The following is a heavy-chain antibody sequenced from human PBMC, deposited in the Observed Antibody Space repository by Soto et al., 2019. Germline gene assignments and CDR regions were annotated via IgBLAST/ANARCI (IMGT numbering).Heavy chain of an antibody. CDR2: IWYDGSNK. CDR3: ARDYLRLSYYYGMDV. CDR1: GFTFSSYG. V-gene: IGHV3-33*01. J-gene: IGHJ6*02. D-gene: IGHD3-10*01. Sequence: ESGGGVVQPGRSLRLSCAASGFTFSSYGMHWVRQAPGKGLEWVAVIWYDGSNKYYADSVKGRFTISRDNSKNTLYLQMNSLRAEDTAVYYCARDYLRLSYYYGMDVWGQGTTVTVSS.